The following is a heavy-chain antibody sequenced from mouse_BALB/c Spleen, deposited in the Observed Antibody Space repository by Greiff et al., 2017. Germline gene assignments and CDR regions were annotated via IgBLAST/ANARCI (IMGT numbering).Heavy chain of an antibody. D-gene: IGHD1-1*02. CDR1: GFSLSSYS. J-gene: IGHJ4*01. CDR2: IWGGGST. V-gene: IGHV2-6-4*01. Sequence: VLLVESGPGLVAPSQCLSITCTASGFSLSSYSVHWVRQPPGKGLEWLGMIWGGGSTDYYSALKSRLSIIKDNSKSHVFLKMNSLQTDDTAMYYCARIYYYYGAYAMDYWGQGTSVTVSS. CDR3: ARIYYYYGAYAMDY.